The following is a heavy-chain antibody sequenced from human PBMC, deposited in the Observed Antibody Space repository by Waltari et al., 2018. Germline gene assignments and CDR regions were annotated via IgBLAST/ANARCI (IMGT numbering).Heavy chain of an antibody. CDR1: EYTFTSSY. Sequence: QVQLVQSGAEVKKPGASVKISGKTSEYTFTSSYVHWVRQAPGQGLEWMGRSNPSGGSTIDAQKFQGRVTMTRDTSTSTVYMELSSLRSEDTTVYYCASDTGALWMDVWGQGTTVTVSS. D-gene: IGHD2-21*01. V-gene: IGHV1-46*01. CDR2: SNPSGGST. CDR3: ASDTGALWMDV. J-gene: IGHJ6*02.